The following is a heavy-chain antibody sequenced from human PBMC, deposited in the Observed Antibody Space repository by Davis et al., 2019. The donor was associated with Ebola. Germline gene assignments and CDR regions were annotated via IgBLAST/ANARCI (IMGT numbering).Heavy chain of an antibody. CDR2: IIPIFGTA. J-gene: IGHJ6*04. CDR3: ARDRGFLEWLLGADYYYGMDV. Sequence: SVKVSCKASGYTFTGYYMHWVRQAPGQGLEWMGRIIPIFGTANYAQKFQGRVTITADESTSTAYIELSSLRSEDTAVYYCARDRGFLEWLLGADYYYGMDVWGKGTTVTVSS. D-gene: IGHD3-3*01. V-gene: IGHV1-69*13. CDR1: GYTFTGYY.